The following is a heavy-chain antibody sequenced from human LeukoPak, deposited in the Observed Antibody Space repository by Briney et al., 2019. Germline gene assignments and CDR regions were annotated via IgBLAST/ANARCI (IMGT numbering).Heavy chain of an antibody. CDR2: INPNSGGT. V-gene: IGHV1-2*02. CDR1: GGTFSIYA. D-gene: IGHD3-16*01. CDR3: ASGSLASYFDH. J-gene: IGHJ4*02. Sequence: ASVTVSFKASGGTFSIYAISWVRQAPGQGLEWMGWINPNSGGTKYVQKFQGRVTTTRDTSISTAYMELSRLRSDDTAVYYCASGSLASYFDHWGQGTLVTVSS.